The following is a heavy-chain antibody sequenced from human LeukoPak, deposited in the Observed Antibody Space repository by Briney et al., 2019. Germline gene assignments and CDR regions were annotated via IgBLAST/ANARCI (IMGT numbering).Heavy chain of an antibody. CDR2: ISGSGGST. J-gene: IGHJ4*02. V-gene: IGHV3-23*01. D-gene: IGHD3-10*01. CDR1: GFTFSSYA. Sequence: GGSLRLSCAASGFTFSSYAMSWVRQGPGEGLEWGSAISGSGGSTYYADSVKGRFTISRDNSKNTLYLQMNSLRAEDTAVYYCALASMVQGVSFDYWGQGTLVTVSS. CDR3: ALASMVQGVSFDY.